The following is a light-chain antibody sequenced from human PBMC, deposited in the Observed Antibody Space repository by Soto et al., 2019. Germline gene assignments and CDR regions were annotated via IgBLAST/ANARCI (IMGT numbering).Light chain of an antibody. V-gene: IGLV2-14*03. J-gene: IGLJ2*01. CDR3: SAYTSTNTVI. CDR1: SSDFGGHNL. Sequence: QSALTQPASVSGSPGQSVSISCTTSSSDFGGHNLVSWYQHHPGRAPNLLIYAVTNRPSGVPDRFSGSKSGSTASLIISGLRSEDEADYYCSAYTSTNTVIFGGGTKLTFL. CDR2: AVT.